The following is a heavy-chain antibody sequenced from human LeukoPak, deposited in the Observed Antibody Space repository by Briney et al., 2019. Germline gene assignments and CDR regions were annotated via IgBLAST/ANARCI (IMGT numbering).Heavy chain of an antibody. CDR1: GFTVSSNY. V-gene: IGHV3-53*01. Sequence: PGGSLRLSCAASGFTVSSNYMSWVRQAPGKGLEWVSVIYSGGSTYYADSVKGRFTISRDNSRNTLYLQMNSLRAEETAVYYCARVGSSSWSPKGWFDPWGQGTLVTVSS. D-gene: IGHD6-13*01. J-gene: IGHJ5*02. CDR3: ARVGSSSWSPKGWFDP. CDR2: IYSGGST.